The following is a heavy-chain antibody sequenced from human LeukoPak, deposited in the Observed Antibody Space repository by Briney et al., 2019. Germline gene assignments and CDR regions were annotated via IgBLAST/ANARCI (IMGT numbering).Heavy chain of an antibody. CDR2: INTDGSST. J-gene: IGHJ4*02. D-gene: IGHD3-10*01. CDR1: GFTFSSYW. CDR3: ARLAYYGRGIDFDY. V-gene: IGHV3-74*01. Sequence: PGGSLRLSCAASGFTFSSYWMHWIRQAPGKGLVWVSRINTDGSSTNYADSVKGRFTISRDSTKNTLHLQMNSLRAEDTAVYYCARLAYYGRGIDFDYWGQGTLVTVSS.